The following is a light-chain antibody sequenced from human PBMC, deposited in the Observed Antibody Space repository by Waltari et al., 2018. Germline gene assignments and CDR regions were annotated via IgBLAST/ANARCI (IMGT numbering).Light chain of an antibody. V-gene: IGKV1-5*03. Sequence: DIQMPQSPSTLSASVGDRVTITCRASQSISNWLAWYQHKPGRAPKLLIYKASTLERGVPSTFSGSGSGTEFTLIISSLQPDDFATYYCQQYNSYPLSFGGGTRVEIK. J-gene: IGKJ4*01. CDR2: KAS. CDR3: QQYNSYPLS. CDR1: QSISNW.